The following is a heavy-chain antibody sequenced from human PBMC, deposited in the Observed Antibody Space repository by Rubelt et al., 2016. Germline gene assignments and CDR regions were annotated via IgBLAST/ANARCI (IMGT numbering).Heavy chain of an antibody. D-gene: IGHD3-22*01. CDR1: GGSISSYY. CDR3: ARAIRYYDSSGYENFDY. J-gene: IGHJ4*02. Sequence: QVQLQESGPGLVKPSETLSLTCTVSGGSISSYYWSWIRQPPGKGLEWIGYIYYSGSTNYNPSLKSAVTISVATSKNQFSLKLSSVTAADTAVYYCARAIRYYDSSGYENFDYWGQGTLVTVSS. V-gene: IGHV4-59*01. CDR2: IYYSGST.